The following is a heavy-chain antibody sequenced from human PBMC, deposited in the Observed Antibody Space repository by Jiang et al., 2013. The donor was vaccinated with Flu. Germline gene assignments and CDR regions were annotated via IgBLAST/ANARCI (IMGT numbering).Heavy chain of an antibody. CDR3: ARVGSGWYVDY. CDR1: GYTSTSYY. Sequence: GAEVKKPGASVKVSCKASGYTSTSYYMHWVRQAPGQGLEWMGIINPSGGSTSYAQKFQGRVTMTRDTSTSTVYMELSSLRSEDTAVYYCARVGSGWYVDYWGQGTLVTVSS. V-gene: IGHV1-46*01. J-gene: IGHJ4*02. D-gene: IGHD6-19*01. CDR2: INPSGGST.